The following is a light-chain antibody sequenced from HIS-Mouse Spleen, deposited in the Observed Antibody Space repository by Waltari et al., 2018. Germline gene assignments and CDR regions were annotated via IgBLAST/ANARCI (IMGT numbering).Light chain of an antibody. CDR1: ALPKQH. CDR2: KDS. Sequence: SYELTQPPPVSVSPGQTASSTCPGDALPKQHPFWYQPKPGHAPVLVIYKDSERPSGIPERFSGSSSGTTVTLTISGVQAEDEADYYCQSADSSGTYWVFGGGTKLTVL. V-gene: IGLV3-25*03. J-gene: IGLJ3*02. CDR3: QSADSSGTYWV.